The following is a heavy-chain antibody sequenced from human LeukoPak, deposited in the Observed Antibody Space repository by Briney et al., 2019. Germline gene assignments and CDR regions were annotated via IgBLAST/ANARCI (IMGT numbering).Heavy chain of an antibody. D-gene: IGHD5-24*01. J-gene: IGHJ4*02. V-gene: IGHV4-39*07. Sequence: SETLSLTCTVSGGSINSSSYYWGWIRQPPGKGLEWIGSIYYSGSTYYNPSLKSRVTISVDTSKKQFSLKLSSVTAADTAVYYCARVYGYNLYYFDYWGQGTLVTVSS. CDR1: GGSINSSSYY. CDR2: IYYSGST. CDR3: ARVYGYNLYYFDY.